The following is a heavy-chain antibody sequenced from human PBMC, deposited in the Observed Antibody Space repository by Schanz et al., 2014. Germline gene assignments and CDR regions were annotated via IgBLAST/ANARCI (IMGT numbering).Heavy chain of an antibody. V-gene: IGHV3-11*01. CDR3: ARENLNWEAFDI. Sequence: QVQLVESGGGLIQPGGSLRLSCVASGFTVSSNYMNWIRQAPGKGLEWLSYISRDGTTSYYADSVKGRFTISRDNAKNSLYLEMTSLRGEDTAVYYCARENLNWEAFDIWGQGTVVTVSS. J-gene: IGHJ3*02. CDR2: ISRDGTTS. D-gene: IGHD7-27*01. CDR1: GFTVSSNY.